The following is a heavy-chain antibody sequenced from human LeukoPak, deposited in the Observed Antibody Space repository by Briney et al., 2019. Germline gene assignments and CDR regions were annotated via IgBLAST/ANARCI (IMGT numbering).Heavy chain of an antibody. CDR3: ARQVVAVAGTGYFDY. Sequence: SETLSLTCTVSGGSIRSSSYYWGWIRQPPGKGLEWIGSIYYSGSTYYNASLKSRGTISVDTSKNQFSLKLNSVTAADTAVYFCARQVVAVAGTGYFDYWGQGTLVTVSS. V-gene: IGHV4-39*01. D-gene: IGHD6-19*01. CDR2: IYYSGST. J-gene: IGHJ4*02. CDR1: GGSIRSSSYY.